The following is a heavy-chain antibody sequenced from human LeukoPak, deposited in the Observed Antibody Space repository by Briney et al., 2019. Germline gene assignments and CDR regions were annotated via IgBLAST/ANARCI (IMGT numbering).Heavy chain of an antibody. CDR1: GFTVSSNC. CDR3: AREVQTTVLT. D-gene: IGHD4-17*01. Sequence: PGGSLRLSCAASGFTVSSNCMSWVRQAPGKGLEWVSVIYSGGSTYYADSVKGRFTISRDNSKNTLYLQMNSLRAEDTAVYYCAREVQTTVLTWGQGTLVTVSS. J-gene: IGHJ5*02. CDR2: IYSGGST. V-gene: IGHV3-66*01.